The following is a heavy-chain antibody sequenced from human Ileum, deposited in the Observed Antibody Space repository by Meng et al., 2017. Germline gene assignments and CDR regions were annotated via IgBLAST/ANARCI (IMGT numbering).Heavy chain of an antibody. CDR2: VKQDESLK. CDR3: ASSIIGAADDINFDH. J-gene: IGHJ4*02. Sequence: GESLKISCAASGFAFSNHWISWVRQAPGKGLEWVAGVKQDESLKYYVDSVKGRFTISRDNAKKSLFLQMNSLRAEDTAVYYCASSIIGAADDINFDHWGQGTLVTVSS. D-gene: IGHD3-9*01. CDR1: GFAFSNHW. V-gene: IGHV3-7*01.